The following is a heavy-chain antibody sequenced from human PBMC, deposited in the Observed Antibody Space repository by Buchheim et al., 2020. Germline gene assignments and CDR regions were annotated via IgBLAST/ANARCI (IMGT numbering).Heavy chain of an antibody. Sequence: QVQLQESGPGLVKPSQTLSLTCTVSGGSISSGGYYWSWIRQHPGKGLEWIGYIYYSGSTYYNPSLKSRVPISVEPSKNQFPLKLSSVTAADTAVYYCARDRPRDYSLNYYGMDVWGQGTT. J-gene: IGHJ6*02. CDR1: GGSISSGGYY. D-gene: IGHD4-11*01. CDR2: IYYSGST. CDR3: ARDRPRDYSLNYYGMDV. V-gene: IGHV4-31*02.